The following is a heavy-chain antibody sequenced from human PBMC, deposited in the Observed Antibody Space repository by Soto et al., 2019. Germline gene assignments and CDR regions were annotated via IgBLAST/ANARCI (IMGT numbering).Heavy chain of an antibody. CDR2: ISGSGGST. J-gene: IGHJ6*02. D-gene: IGHD6-13*01. Sequence: RLSCASSGFTFSSYAMSWVRQAPGKGLEWVSAISGSGGSTYYADSVKGRFTISRDNSKNTLYLQMNSLRAEDTAVYYCGGAAGTDYYGMDVWGQGNTVTVYS. CDR3: GGAAGTDYYGMDV. V-gene: IGHV3-23*01. CDR1: GFTFSSYA.